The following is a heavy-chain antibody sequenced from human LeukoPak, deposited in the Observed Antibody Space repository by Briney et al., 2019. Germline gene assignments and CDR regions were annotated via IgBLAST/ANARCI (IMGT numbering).Heavy chain of an antibody. Sequence: GGSQRLSCAASGFMFTTYWMTWVRQAPGKGPEWVANIKPDGSETYYVDSVKGRFTISRDNTKNLLYLQMNSLRGEDAAVYYCGGFGYEAAVDLWGQGTLVTVSS. D-gene: IGHD6-13*01. CDR2: IKPDGSET. CDR3: GGFGYEAAVDL. CDR1: GFMFTTYW. V-gene: IGHV3-7*01. J-gene: IGHJ4*02.